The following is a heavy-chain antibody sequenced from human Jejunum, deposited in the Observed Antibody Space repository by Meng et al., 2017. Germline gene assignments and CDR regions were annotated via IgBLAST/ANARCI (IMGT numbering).Heavy chain of an antibody. V-gene: IGHV1-46*01. Sequence: QVQLVQSGAEVMKPGASVKISCKASGYSFTTRYMHWVRQTPGQGYEWMGMIHPSGDASTVYSQRFKGRFRVTWDTSASTVYMELSGLTSEDTAVYFCARSRGYDNYYYGMDVWGQGTSVTVSS. D-gene: IGHD6-25*01. CDR3: ARSRGYDNYYYGMDV. CDR2: IHPSGDAST. J-gene: IGHJ6*02. CDR1: GYSFTTRY.